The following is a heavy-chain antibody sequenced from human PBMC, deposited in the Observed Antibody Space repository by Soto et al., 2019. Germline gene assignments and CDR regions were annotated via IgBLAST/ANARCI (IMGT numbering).Heavy chain of an antibody. J-gene: IGHJ4*02. CDR3: ARSVAVPGAHIDY. V-gene: IGHV4-59*01. CDR2: VYYTGST. CDR1: GGSISGSY. D-gene: IGHD6-19*01. Sequence: SETLSLTCSVPGGSISGSYWSWIRQSPGKGLEWLGYVYYTGSTNYSPSLRSRVSISVDTSKNEFSLRLSSVTAADTAVYFCARSVAVPGAHIDYWGQGTQVTVSS.